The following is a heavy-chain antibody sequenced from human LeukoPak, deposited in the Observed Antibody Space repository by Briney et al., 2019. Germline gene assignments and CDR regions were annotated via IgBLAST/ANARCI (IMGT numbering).Heavy chain of an antibody. CDR2: IYTSGST. J-gene: IGHJ4*02. CDR1: GGSISSYY. CDR3: ARGPGYGDYDPDYFDY. Sequence: PSETLSLTCTVSGGSISSYYWSWIRQPAGKGLEWIGRIYTSGSTNYNPSLKSRVTMSVDTSKNQFSLKLSSVTAADTAVYYCARGPGYGDYDPDYFDYWGQGTLVTVSS. D-gene: IGHD4-17*01. V-gene: IGHV4-4*07.